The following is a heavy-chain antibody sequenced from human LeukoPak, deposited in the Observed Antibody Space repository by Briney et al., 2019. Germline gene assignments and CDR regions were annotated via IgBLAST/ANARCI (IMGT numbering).Heavy chain of an antibody. CDR3: ARVPTTISDFYYYGMDV. V-gene: IGHV4-59*01. D-gene: IGHD4-11*01. CDR1: GGSISGYY. CDR2: IYFSGST. J-gene: IGHJ6*02. Sequence: SETLSLTCTVSGGSISGYYWTWIRQPPGRGLEWIGYIYFSGSTNYNPSLRGRVTISLDTSKNQFSLKLSSVTAADTAVYYCARVPTTISDFYYYGMDVWGQGTTVTVSS.